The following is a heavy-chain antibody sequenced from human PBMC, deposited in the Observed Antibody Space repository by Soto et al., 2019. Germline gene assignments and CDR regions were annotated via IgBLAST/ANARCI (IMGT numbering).Heavy chain of an antibody. Sequence: PGGSLRLSCAASGFTFSSYGMHWVRQAPGKGLEWVAVISYDGSNKYYADSVKGRFTISRDNSKNTLYLQMNSLRAEDTAVYYCAKDPERLYWGQGTLVTVSS. V-gene: IGHV3-30*18. CDR1: GFTFSSYG. D-gene: IGHD1-1*01. CDR3: AKDPERLY. CDR2: ISYDGSNK. J-gene: IGHJ4*02.